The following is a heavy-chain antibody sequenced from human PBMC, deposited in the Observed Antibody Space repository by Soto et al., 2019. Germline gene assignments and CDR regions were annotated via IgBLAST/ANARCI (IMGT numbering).Heavy chain of an antibody. CDR3: WLYCTNGVVCRGGMDV. J-gene: IGHJ6*02. CDR1: GFTFSSYS. CDR2: ISSSSSDI. D-gene: IGHD2-8*01. V-gene: IGHV3-21*01. Sequence: EVQLVESGGGLVKPGGSLRLSCAASGFTFSSYSMNWVRQAPGKGLEWVSSISSSSSDIYYADSVKCRFTIFRDNAKNSLYMQMNSLRAEDTAVYYCWLYCTNGVVCRGGMDVWGQGTTVTVSS.